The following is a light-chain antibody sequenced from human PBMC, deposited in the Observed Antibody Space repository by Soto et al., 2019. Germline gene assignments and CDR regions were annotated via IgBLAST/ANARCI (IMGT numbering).Light chain of an antibody. CDR1: SSDVGGYNY. Sequence: QSALTQPASVSGSPGQSITISCTGTSSDVGGYNYVSWYPQHPGKAPQLMIYEVSNRPSGVSNRFSGSKSGNTASLTISGLQAEDEADYYCSSYTSSSNVVFRGGTPLTVL. CDR2: EVS. CDR3: SSYTSSSNVV. V-gene: IGLV2-14*01. J-gene: IGLJ2*01.